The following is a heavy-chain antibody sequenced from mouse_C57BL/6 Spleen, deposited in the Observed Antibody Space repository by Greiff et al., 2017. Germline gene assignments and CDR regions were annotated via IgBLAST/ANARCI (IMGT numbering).Heavy chain of an antibody. CDR1: GYTFTDYE. V-gene: IGHV1-15*01. J-gene: IGHJ4*01. D-gene: IGHD1-1*01. CDR3: TRIYGSSPRNAMDY. CDR2: IDPETGGT. Sequence: QVQLQQSGAELVRPGASVTLSCKASGYTFTDYEMHWVKQTPVHGLEWIGAIDPETGGTAYNQKFKGKAILTADKSSSTAYMELRSLTSEDSAVYDCTRIYGSSPRNAMDYWGQGTSVTVSS.